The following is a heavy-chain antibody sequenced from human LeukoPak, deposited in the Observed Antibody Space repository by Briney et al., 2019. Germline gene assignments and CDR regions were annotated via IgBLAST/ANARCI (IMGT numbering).Heavy chain of an antibody. V-gene: IGHV3-23*01. Sequence: GGSLRLSCAASGFTFSSYAMSWVRQAPGKGLEWVSLINDSGRRTYYADSVKGRFTVSRDNSKYTLYLQMNSLRVEDTAVYYCASSTYNYDYALDVWGQGTTVTVSS. CDR2: INDSGRRT. D-gene: IGHD5-24*01. CDR3: ASSTYNYDYALDV. CDR1: GFTFSSYA. J-gene: IGHJ6*02.